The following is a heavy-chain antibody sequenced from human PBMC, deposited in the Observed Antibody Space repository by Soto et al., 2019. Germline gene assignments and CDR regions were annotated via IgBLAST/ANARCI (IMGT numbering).Heavy chain of an antibody. J-gene: IGHJ4*02. V-gene: IGHV1-69*02. CDR2: IIPIIAIA. CDR3: AKVGRDDGYY. CDR1: GGTFSSYT. D-gene: IGHD1-26*01. Sequence: QVQLVQSGAEVKKPGSSVKVSCRASGGTFSSYTISWVRQAPGQGLEWMGRIIPIIAIANYAQKFQGRVTITADESTNTAYMELSSLRPEDTAVYYCAKVGRDDGYYWGQGTLVTVSS.